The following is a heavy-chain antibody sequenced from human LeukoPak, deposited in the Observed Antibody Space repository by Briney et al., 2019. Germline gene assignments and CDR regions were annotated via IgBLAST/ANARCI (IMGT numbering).Heavy chain of an antibody. V-gene: IGHV4-38-2*02. Sequence: SETLSLTCIVSGYSISSGYYWGWIRQPPGKGLEWIGNIYHSGITYYNLYNPSLKSRVIISVDTSKNHFSLKLSSVTAADTAVYYCAREAGATRFFDSWGQGTLVTVSS. CDR3: AREAGATRFFDS. CDR2: IYHSGIT. J-gene: IGHJ4*02. D-gene: IGHD1-26*01. CDR1: GYSISSGYY.